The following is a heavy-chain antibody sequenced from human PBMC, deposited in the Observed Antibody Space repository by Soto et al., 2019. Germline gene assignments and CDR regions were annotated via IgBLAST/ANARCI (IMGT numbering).Heavy chain of an antibody. J-gene: IGHJ4*02. D-gene: IGHD5-18*01. CDR1: GFSLTSYGVG. CDR2: IFWNDDE. V-gene: IGHV2-5*01. Sequence: SGPTLVNPTQTLTLTCTFSGFSLTSYGVGVGWIRQPPGKALEWLALIFWNDDERYSPSLKSRLTITKDTSKNQVVLTMTNIDPVDTATYCGAHTGYSYEPFGYWGRGTLVTASS. CDR3: AHTGYSYEPFGY.